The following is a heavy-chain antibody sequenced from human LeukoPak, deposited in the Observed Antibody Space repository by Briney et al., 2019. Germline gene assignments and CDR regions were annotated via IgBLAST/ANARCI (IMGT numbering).Heavy chain of an antibody. V-gene: IGHV4-39*07. D-gene: IGHD3-3*01. CDR2: NYYSGSP. Sequence: PSETLSLTCTVSGRSISSSSYYWGWVRQPPGKGVEWIGSNYYSGSPYYNPSLKSRVTISVDTSKNQFSLKLSSVTAADTAVYYCARDSPLAYYDFWSGYYTSDYFDYWGQGTLVTVSS. CDR1: GRSISSSSYY. J-gene: IGHJ4*02. CDR3: ARDSPLAYYDFWSGYYTSDYFDY.